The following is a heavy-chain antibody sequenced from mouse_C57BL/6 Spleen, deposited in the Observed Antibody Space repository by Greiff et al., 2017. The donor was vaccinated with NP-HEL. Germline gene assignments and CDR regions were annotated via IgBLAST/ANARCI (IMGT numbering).Heavy chain of an antibody. Sequence: EVQGVESGGGLVKPGGSLKLSCAASGFTFSSYAMSWVRQTPEKRLEWVATISDGGSYTYYPDNVKGRFTISRDNAKNNLYLQMSHLKPEYTAMYYCAREEVLYYYGSSYVGFFDYWGQGTTLTVSS. CDR2: ISDGGSYT. D-gene: IGHD1-1*01. V-gene: IGHV5-4*01. CDR3: AREEVLYYYGSSYVGFFDY. CDR1: GFTFSSYA. J-gene: IGHJ2*01.